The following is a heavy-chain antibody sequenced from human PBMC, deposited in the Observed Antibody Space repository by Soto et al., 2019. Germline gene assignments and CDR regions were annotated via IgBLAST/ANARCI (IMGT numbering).Heavy chain of an antibody. CDR2: INHSGST. Sequence: SETLSLTCAVYGGSFSGYYWSWIRQPPGKGLEWIGEINHSGSTNYNPSLKSRVTISVDTSKNQFSLELSSVTAADTAVYYCARGRGPDVLRYFDWYVNGMDVWGQGTTVTVSS. D-gene: IGHD3-9*01. V-gene: IGHV4-34*01. CDR3: ARGRGPDVLRYFDWYVNGMDV. CDR1: GGSFSGYY. J-gene: IGHJ6*02.